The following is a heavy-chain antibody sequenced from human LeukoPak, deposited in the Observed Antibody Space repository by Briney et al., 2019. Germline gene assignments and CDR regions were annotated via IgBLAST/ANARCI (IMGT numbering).Heavy chain of an antibody. J-gene: IGHJ4*02. D-gene: IGHD2-15*01. CDR1: GFTFSSYS. CDR3: AKGIDAITTAAT. Sequence: GGSLRLSCAASGFTFSSYSMNWVRQAPGKGLEWVSSISSSSSYIYYADSVKGRFTISRDNAKNSLYLQMNSLRAEDTAVYYCAKGIDAITTAATWGQGTLVTVSS. V-gene: IGHV3-21*04. CDR2: ISSSSSYI.